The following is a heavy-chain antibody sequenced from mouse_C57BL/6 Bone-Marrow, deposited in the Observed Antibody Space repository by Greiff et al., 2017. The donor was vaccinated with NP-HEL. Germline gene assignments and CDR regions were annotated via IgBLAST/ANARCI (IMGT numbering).Heavy chain of an antibody. CDR1: GFTFSSYA. J-gene: IGHJ4*01. V-gene: IGHV5-4*01. CDR3: ARYYAMDY. CDR2: ISDGGSYT. Sequence: EVQLVESGGGLVKPGGSLKLSCAASGFTFSSYAMSWVRQTPEKRLEWVATISDGGSYTYYPDNVKGRFTIARDNAKNHLNLQMSHLKSEDTAMYYCARYYAMDYGGQGTSVTVSS.